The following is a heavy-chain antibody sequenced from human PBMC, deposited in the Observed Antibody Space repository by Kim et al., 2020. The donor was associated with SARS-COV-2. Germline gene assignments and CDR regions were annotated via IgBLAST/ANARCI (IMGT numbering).Heavy chain of an antibody. CDR1: GGSISGYY. CDR3: ARTLQLWSPFDS. V-gene: IGHV4-4*07. CDR2: IYSSGST. J-gene: IGHJ4*02. Sequence: SETLSLTCTVSGGSISGYYWSWIRQSAGKGLEWIGRIYSSGSTNYNPSLKSRVTMSVDTSKNQFSLNLRSVTAADTAIYYCARTLQLWSPFDSWGQGILVTVSS. D-gene: IGHD5-18*01.